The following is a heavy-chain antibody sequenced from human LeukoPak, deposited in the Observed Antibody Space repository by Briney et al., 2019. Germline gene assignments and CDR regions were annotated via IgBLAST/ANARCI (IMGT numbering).Heavy chain of an antibody. D-gene: IGHD4-11*01. J-gene: IGHJ4*02. V-gene: IGHV3-13*01. CDR2: IGTAGDT. CDR1: GFTFKSYD. Sequence: GGLRLSCAASGFTFKSYDMHWVRQAAGEGLEWVSAIGTAGDTYYPGSVKGRFTISRENAKNTLYLQMNSLRAEDTAVYYCAKDYSPTVTPYYLYFWGQGTLVTVSS. CDR3: AKDYSPTVTPYYLYF.